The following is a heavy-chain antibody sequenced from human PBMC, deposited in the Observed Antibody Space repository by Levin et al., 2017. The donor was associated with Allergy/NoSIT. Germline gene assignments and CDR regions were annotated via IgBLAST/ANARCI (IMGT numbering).Heavy chain of an antibody. V-gene: IGHV4-30-4*01. Sequence: PSETLSLTCTVSGGSIFDGNYYWTWMRQPPGKGLEWIGYIYYSGTTYYSPSLKSRLTMSVDTSNNQFSLKLTSVTAADTAVYYCARSRSYSSSWYTGYFDYWGQGALVAVSS. D-gene: IGHD6-13*01. J-gene: IGHJ4*02. CDR2: IYYSGTT. CDR1: GGSIFDGNYY. CDR3: ARSRSYSSSWYTGYFDY.